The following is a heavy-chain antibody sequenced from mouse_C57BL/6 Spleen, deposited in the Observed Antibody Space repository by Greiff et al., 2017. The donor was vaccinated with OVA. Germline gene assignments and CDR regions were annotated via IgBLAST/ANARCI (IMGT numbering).Heavy chain of an antibody. J-gene: IGHJ4*01. Sequence: VQLQESGGGLVQPGGSLSLSCAASGFTFTDYYMSWVRQPPGKALEWLGFIRNKANGYTTEYSASVKGRFTISRDNSQSILYLQMNALRAEDSATYYCARSIYYGYDWSMDYWGQGTSVTVSS. CDR1: GFTFTDYY. V-gene: IGHV7-3*01. D-gene: IGHD2-2*01. CDR2: IRNKANGYTT. CDR3: ARSIYYGYDWSMDY.